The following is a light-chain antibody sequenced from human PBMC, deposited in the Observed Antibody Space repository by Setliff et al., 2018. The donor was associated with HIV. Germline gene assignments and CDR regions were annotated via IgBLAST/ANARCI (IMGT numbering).Light chain of an antibody. CDR1: SSNIGINY. V-gene: IGLV1-47*01. CDR2: SNN. J-gene: IGLJ1*01. CDR3: AAWDDSLSGLYV. Sequence: SVLTQPPSASGTPGQRVTISCSGSSSNIGINYVYWYQQLPGTAPKLLIYSNNQRPSGVPDRFSGSKSGTSASLAISGLRSEDEADYYCAAWDDSLSGLYVFGAGTKVTVL.